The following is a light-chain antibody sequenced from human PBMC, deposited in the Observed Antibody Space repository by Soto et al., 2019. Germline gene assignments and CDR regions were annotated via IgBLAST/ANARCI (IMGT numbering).Light chain of an antibody. J-gene: IGKJ1*01. V-gene: IGKV3-20*01. CDR2: AAS. CDR1: QSVNNNY. Sequence: EVVLTQSPGTVSLSPGERATLSCRASQSVNNNYLAWYQQKSVQAPSLLIYAASNRATGLPDRFRGSGSGTDFSLSISRLVPDDFAVYYCQQYGNSIPWTFGQGTKVEIK. CDR3: QQYGNSIPWT.